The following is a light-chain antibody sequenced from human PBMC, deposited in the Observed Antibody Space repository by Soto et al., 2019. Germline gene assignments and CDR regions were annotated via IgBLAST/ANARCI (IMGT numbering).Light chain of an antibody. CDR2: EVS. J-gene: IGLJ1*01. V-gene: IGLV2-14*01. CDR3: LSFTTDWTHV. Sequence: QSLLTQPASVSGSPGQSITMSCTGSISDIGAYNYVSWFQQYPGKAPKLIISEVSNRPSGVSNRFSGSKSGTAASLTISGLQTEDEADYFCLSFTTDWTHVFGTGTKVTVL. CDR1: ISDIGAYNY.